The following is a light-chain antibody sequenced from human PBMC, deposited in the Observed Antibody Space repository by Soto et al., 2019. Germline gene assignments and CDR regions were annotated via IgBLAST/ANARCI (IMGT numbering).Light chain of an antibody. CDR2: DAA. Sequence: DIHMTQSPSTLSASVADRVTIACRASQAISGYLAWYQRKPGKAPKLLIYDAANLQTGVSSRFSGSGSGTEFTLTINSLQPDDFATYYCQQYSSYPLTFGGGTKVDIK. J-gene: IGKJ4*01. CDR1: QAISGY. V-gene: IGKV1-5*01. CDR3: QQYSSYPLT.